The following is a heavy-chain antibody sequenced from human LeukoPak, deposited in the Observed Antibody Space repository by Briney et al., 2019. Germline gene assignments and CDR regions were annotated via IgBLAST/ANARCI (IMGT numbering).Heavy chain of an antibody. CDR2: INQDGNIQ. J-gene: IGHJ4*02. CDR3: SRSLDY. Sequence: PGGSLRLSRAASGFPFSDYWMDWVRQAPGKGMEWVSNINQDGNIQYYADSVKGRFAISRNNAKNSLSLQMYSLRAEDTAIYFCSRSLDYLGQGALVTVSS. CDR1: GFPFSDYW. V-gene: IGHV3-7*01.